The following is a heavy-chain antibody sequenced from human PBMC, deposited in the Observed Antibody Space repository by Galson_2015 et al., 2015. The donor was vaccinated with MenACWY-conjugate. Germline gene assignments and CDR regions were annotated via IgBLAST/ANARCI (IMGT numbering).Heavy chain of an antibody. CDR3: ARGHYGMDV. J-gene: IGHJ6*02. CDR1: GFTFSAYS. Sequence: SLRLSCAASGFTFSAYSMNWVRKAPGKRLEWISYIGKSGSDIKYADSVKGRFSVSRDNAKNSLYLEMNSLRVEDTAVYSCARGHYGMDVWGQGTTVTASS. V-gene: IGHV3-48*01. CDR2: IGKSGSDI.